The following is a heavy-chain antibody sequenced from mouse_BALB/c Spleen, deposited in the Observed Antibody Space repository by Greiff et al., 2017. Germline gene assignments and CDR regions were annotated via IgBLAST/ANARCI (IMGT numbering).Heavy chain of an antibody. D-gene: IGHD2-4*01. CDR1: GYTFTSYV. CDR2: INPYNDGT. Sequence: VQLQQSGPELVKPGASVKMSCKASGYTFTSYVMHWVKQKPGQGLEWIGYINPYNDGTKYNEKFKGKATLTSDKSSSTAYMELSSLTSEDSAVYYCAREGTMITTPFAYWGQGTLVTVSA. J-gene: IGHJ3*01. V-gene: IGHV1-14*01. CDR3: AREGTMITTPFAY.